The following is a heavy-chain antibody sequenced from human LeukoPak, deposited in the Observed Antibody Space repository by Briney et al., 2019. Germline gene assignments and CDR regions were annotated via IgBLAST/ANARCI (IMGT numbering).Heavy chain of an antibody. CDR2: INPNSGGT. Sequence: GASVKVSCMASGYTFTGYYMHWVRQAPGQGLEWMGWINPNSGGTNYAQKFQGRVTMTRDTSISTAYMELSRLRSDDTAVYYCARDVGRYCSSTSCYTDWFDPWGQGTLVTVSS. J-gene: IGHJ5*02. V-gene: IGHV1-2*02. CDR3: ARDVGRYCSSTSCYTDWFDP. D-gene: IGHD2-2*02. CDR1: GYTFTGYY.